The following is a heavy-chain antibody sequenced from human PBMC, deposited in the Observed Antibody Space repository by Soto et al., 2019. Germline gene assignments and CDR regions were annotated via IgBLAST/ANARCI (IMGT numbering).Heavy chain of an antibody. CDR2: ISESGAIT. J-gene: IGHJ4*02. V-gene: IGHV3-23*01. Sequence: EVHLLESGGGLVQPGGSLRLSCVASGFTFSSYTMYWVRQVPGKGLEWVSDISESGAITHYADSVKGRFTISRDDPKSTWYLQMPTLRGDDTAVSYCAKAQYTGISKTLDYWGQGTLVTVS. CDR1: GFTFSSYT. D-gene: IGHD1-26*01. CDR3: AKAQYTGISKTLDY.